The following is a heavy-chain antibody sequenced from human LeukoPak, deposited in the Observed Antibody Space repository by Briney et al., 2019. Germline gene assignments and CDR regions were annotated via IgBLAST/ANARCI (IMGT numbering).Heavy chain of an antibody. V-gene: IGHV3-33*01. D-gene: IGHD2-21*02. CDR3: ARIGGDRHPIEY. Sequence: GGSLRLSCAASAYTFNSYGMHWVRQAPGKGLEWVAVIWYDGTNKYYADSVKGRFTISRDNSKNTLYLQMNSLRAEDTAVYYCARIGGDRHPIEYWGQGTLVTVSS. CDR1: AYTFNSYG. CDR2: IWYDGTNK. J-gene: IGHJ4*02.